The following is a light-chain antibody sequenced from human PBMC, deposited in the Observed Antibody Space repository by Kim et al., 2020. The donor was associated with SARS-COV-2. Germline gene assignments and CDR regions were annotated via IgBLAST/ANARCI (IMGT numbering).Light chain of an antibody. CDR2: YDS. Sequence: SYELTQPPSVSVAPGKTARITCGGNNIGSKSVHWYQQKPGQAPVLVIYYDSDRPSGIPERFSGSNSGNTATLTISRVEAGDEADYYCQVWDSSSDHPDWVFGGGNKLTVL. V-gene: IGLV3-21*04. J-gene: IGLJ3*02. CDR1: NIGSKS. CDR3: QVWDSSSDHPDWV.